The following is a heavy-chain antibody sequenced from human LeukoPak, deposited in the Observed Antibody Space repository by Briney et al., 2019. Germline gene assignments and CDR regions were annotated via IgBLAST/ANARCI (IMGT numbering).Heavy chain of an antibody. J-gene: IGHJ5*02. D-gene: IGHD3-16*01. CDR3: ARITFGIAGWFDP. V-gene: IGHV4-39*07. CDR1: GGSISSSSYY. Sequence: SETLSLTCTVSGGSISSSSYYWGWIRQPPGKGLEWIGSIYYSGSTYYNPSLKSRVTISVDTSKNQFSLKLSSVTAADTAVYYCARITFGIAGWFDPWGQGTLVTVSS. CDR2: IYYSGST.